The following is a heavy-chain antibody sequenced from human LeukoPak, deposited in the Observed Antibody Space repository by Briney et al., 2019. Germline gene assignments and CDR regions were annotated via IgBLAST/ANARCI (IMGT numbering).Heavy chain of an antibody. CDR3: AQASRPYSSSWYDYYGMDV. Sequence: AGVTLRLSCAASGFTLDDYDIHWVPTAPANGLVSVSGQRWNSGSIGYADSVKGRVTISRDNAKNSLYLQMNSLRAEDTAIYYCAQASRPYSSSWYDYYGMDVWGQGTTVTVSS. J-gene: IGHJ6*02. D-gene: IGHD6-13*01. V-gene: IGHV3-9*01. CDR2: QRWNSGSI. CDR1: GFTLDDYD.